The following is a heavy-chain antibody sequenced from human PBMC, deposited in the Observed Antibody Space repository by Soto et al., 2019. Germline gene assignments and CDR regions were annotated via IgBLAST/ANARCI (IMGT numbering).Heavy chain of an antibody. J-gene: IGHJ4*02. CDR3: AKSHIVATLSPANFDY. CDR2: ISWSSGSI. CDR1: GFTFDDYA. D-gene: IGHD5-12*01. Sequence: EVQLVESGGGLVQPGSSLRLSCAASGFTFDDYAMHWVRQAPGKGLEWVSGISWSSGSIEYGDSVRGRFTISRDNAKNSLYLQMNSLRPEDTALYFCAKSHIVATLSPANFDYWGQGILVTVSS. V-gene: IGHV3-9*01.